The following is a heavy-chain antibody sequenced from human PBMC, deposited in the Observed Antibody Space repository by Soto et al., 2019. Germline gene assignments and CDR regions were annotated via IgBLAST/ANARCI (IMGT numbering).Heavy chain of an antibody. D-gene: IGHD2-2*01. V-gene: IGHV1-18*01. Sequence: SSVKVSCKASGYTFTSYGISWVRQAPGQGLEWMGWISAYNGNTNYAQKLQGRVTMTTDTSTSTAYMELRSLRSDDTAVYYCAREKYQLLSYYYGMDVWGQGTTVTVSS. CDR3: AREKYQLLSYYYGMDV. CDR2: ISAYNGNT. CDR1: GYTFTSYG. J-gene: IGHJ6*02.